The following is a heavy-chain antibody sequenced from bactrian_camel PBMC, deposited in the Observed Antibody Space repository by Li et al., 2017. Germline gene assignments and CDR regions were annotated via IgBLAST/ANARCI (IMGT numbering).Heavy chain of an antibody. CDR1: GYTDSSYC. D-gene: IGHD2*01. V-gene: IGHV3S5*01. Sequence: HVQLVESGGGSVWSGGSLRLSCAASGYTDSSYCMGWFRQAPGKGLEWVSSIYIGDGSTNSLDSVKGRFTISGDNAKNILYLQMNSLRSEDTALYYCSLYWGFWGQGTQVTVS. J-gene: IGHJ4*01. CDR2: IYIGDGST. CDR3: SLYWGF.